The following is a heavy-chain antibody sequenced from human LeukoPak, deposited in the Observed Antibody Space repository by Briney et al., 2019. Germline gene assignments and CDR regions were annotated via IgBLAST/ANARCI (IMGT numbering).Heavy chain of an antibody. D-gene: IGHD6-13*01. CDR2: INPSGGST. J-gene: IGHJ3*02. CDR1: GYTFTSYG. CDR3: ARDPYSSTTDDAFDI. Sequence: GASVKVSCKASGYTFTSYGISWVRQAPGQGLEWMGIINPSGGSTSYAQKFKGRVTMTRDTSTSTVYMELSSLRSEDTAVYYCARDPYSSTTDDAFDIWGQGTMVTVSS. V-gene: IGHV1-46*01.